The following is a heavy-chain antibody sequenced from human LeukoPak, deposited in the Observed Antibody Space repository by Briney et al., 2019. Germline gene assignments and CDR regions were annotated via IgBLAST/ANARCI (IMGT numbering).Heavy chain of an antibody. CDR3: ARYGIARYYYYGMDV. D-gene: IGHD6-13*01. Sequence: PSQTLSLTCTVSGGSIRSGGYYWSWIRQHPGKGLEWIGYIYYSGSTYYNPSLKSRVTISVDTSKNQFSLKLSSVTAADTAVYYCARYGIARYYYYGMDVWGQGTTVTVSS. V-gene: IGHV4-31*03. J-gene: IGHJ6*02. CDR2: IYYSGST. CDR1: GGSIRSGGYY.